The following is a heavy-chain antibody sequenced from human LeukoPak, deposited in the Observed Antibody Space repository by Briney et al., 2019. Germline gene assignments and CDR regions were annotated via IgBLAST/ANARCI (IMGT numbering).Heavy chain of an antibody. CDR2: FKSKTDGGTT. CDR3: TTDPTY. J-gene: IGHJ4*02. Sequence: GSLRLSCAASGFTFSNAWMSWVRQAPGKGLEWVGRFKSKTDGGTTDYAAPVKGRFTVSRDDSKNTFYLQMNSLKTEDTAVYYCTTDPTYWGRGTLVTVSS. CDR1: GFTFSNAW. V-gene: IGHV3-15*01.